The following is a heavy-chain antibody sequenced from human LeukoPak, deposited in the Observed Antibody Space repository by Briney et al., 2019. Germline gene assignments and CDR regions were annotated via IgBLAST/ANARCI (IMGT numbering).Heavy chain of an antibody. D-gene: IGHD2/OR15-2a*01. CDR3: ATATDFRRTDAFDI. Sequence: GGSLRLSCAASGFTFSTYGMHWVRQAPGKGLEWVAVIWYDGSNKYYADSVKGRFTISRDNSKNTLYLQMNSLRAEDTVVYYCATATDFRRTDAFDIWGQGTMVTVSS. CDR2: IWYDGSNK. CDR1: GFTFSTYG. V-gene: IGHV3-33*01. J-gene: IGHJ3*02.